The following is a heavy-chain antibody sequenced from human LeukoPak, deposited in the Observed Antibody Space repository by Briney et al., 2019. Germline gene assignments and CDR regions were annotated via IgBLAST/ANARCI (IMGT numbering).Heavy chain of an antibody. J-gene: IGHJ6*03. V-gene: IGHV1-69*05. CDR3: ARRYCSSTSCPSYYYYMDV. Sequence: SVKVSCKASGYTFTGYYMHWVRQAPGQGLEWMGGIIPIFGTANYAQKFQGRVTITTDESTSTAYMELSSLRSEDTAVYYCARRYCSSTSCPSYYYYMDVWGKGTTVTVSS. CDR1: GYTFTGYY. CDR2: IIPIFGTA. D-gene: IGHD2-2*01.